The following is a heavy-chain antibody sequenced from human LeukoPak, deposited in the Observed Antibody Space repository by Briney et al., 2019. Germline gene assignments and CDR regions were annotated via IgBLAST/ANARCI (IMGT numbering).Heavy chain of an antibody. CDR1: GFTFDEFG. V-gene: IGHV3-20*04. D-gene: IGHD3-22*01. CDR3: ARVYYYDSSGYYYFES. J-gene: IGHJ4*02. CDR2: ISWNGGST. Sequence: GGSLRLSCAASGFTFDEFGMTWVRQAPVKGLEWVSGISWNGGSTGYADSVKGRFTISRDNAKNSLFLQMNSLRAEDTALYYCARVYYYDSSGYYYFESWGQGTLVTVSS.